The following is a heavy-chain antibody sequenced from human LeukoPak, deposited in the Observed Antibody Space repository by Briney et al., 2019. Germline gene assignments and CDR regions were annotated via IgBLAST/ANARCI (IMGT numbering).Heavy chain of an antibody. CDR1: GGSISSYY. V-gene: IGHV4-59*08. J-gene: IGHJ5*01. D-gene: IGHD6-19*01. Sequence: PSETLSLTCTVSGGSISSYYWSWIRQPPGKGLEWIGYMYYSGSTNYNPSLKSRVTISLDTSKNQFSLKLNSVTAADTAVYYCARRHNSGWFVYWGQGILVTVSS. CDR2: MYYSGST. CDR3: ARRHNSGWFVY.